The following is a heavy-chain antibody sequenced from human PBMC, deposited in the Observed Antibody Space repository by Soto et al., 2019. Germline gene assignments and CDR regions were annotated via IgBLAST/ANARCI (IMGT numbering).Heavy chain of an antibody. CDR2: IGTDGNT. J-gene: IGHJ4*01. V-gene: IGHV3-23*01. D-gene: IGHD2-2*01. Sequence: GGSLRLSCAASGFTFNSYAMNWVRQAPGKGLAWVSAIGTDGNTYYANSVKGRFTISRDNSRTTLYLQMNSLRVEDTALYYCVRKYPGTRPFGYWGQGTLVTV. CDR3: VRKYPGTRPFGY. CDR1: GFTFNSYA.